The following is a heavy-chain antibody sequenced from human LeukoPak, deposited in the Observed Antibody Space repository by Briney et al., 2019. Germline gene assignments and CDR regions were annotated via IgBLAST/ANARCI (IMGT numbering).Heavy chain of an antibody. CDR3: ARGVEPLAANTLAY. Sequence: PGGSLRLSCAASGFTVITNEMIWVRQAPGKGLEWVSVLYSDGNTKYADSVQGRFTISRDNSKNTLYLEMNSLSPDDTAVYYCARGVEPLAANTLAYWGQGTLVTVSS. V-gene: IGHV3-53*01. CDR1: GFTVITNE. CDR2: LYSDGNT. D-gene: IGHD1-14*01. J-gene: IGHJ4*02.